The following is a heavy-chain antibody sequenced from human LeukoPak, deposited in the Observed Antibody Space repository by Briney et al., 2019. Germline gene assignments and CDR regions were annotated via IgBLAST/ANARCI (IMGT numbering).Heavy chain of an antibody. D-gene: IGHD1-26*01. J-gene: IGHJ5*02. CDR3: ARFIVGATHWFDP. Sequence: SETLSLTCTVSGSSISSSSYYWGWIRQPPGKGLEWIGSIYYSGSTYYNPSLKSRVTISVDTSKNQFSLKLSSVTAADTAVYYCARFIVGATHWFDPWGQGTLVTVSS. CDR1: GSSISSSSYY. V-gene: IGHV4-39*01. CDR2: IYYSGST.